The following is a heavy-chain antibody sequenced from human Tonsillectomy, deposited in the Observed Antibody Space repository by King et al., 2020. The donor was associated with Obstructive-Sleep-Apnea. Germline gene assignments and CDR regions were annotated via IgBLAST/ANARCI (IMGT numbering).Heavy chain of an antibody. V-gene: IGHV4-30-4*01. J-gene: IGHJ4*02. Sequence: VQLQESGPGLVKPSQTLSLICTVSGGSISSGDYYWSWIRQPPGKGLEWIGYIYYSGSTYYNPSLKSRVTISIDTSKNQFSLKLSSVTAADTAVYFCARAVKTYCYDSSGLDYWGQGTLVTVSS. CDR2: IYYSGST. D-gene: IGHD3-22*01. CDR3: ARAVKTYCYDSSGLDY. CDR1: GGSISSGDYY.